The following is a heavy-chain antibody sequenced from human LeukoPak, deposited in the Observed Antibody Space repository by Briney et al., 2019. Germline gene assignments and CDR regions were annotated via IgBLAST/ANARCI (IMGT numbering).Heavy chain of an antibody. V-gene: IGHV3-7*01. CDR1: GFSISDYW. CDR2: INEDGTIL. Sequence: GGSLRLSCAASGFSISDYWMNWVRLVPGKGLEWVANINEDGTILDYVASVRGRFTISRNNAKNSLYLQMNSLGAEDTAVYYCASRESSMSRSHWGHGTLVTVSS. J-gene: IGHJ4*01. D-gene: IGHD2/OR15-2a*01. CDR3: ASRESSMSRSH.